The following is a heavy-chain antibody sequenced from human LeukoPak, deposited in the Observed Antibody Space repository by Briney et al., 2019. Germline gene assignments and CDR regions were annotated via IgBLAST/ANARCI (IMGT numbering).Heavy chain of an antibody. J-gene: IGHJ5*02. CDR3: ARGSQQRTSPFDP. V-gene: IGHV3-21*01. CDR2: ISSSSSYI. Sequence: GGTLRLSCAAYGFTFSSYSMNWVRQAPGKGLEWVSSISSSSSYIYYADSVKGRFTISRDNAKNSLYLQMNSLRAEGTAVYYCARGSQQRTSPFDPWGQGTLVTVSS. CDR1: GFTFSSYS. D-gene: IGHD6-25*01.